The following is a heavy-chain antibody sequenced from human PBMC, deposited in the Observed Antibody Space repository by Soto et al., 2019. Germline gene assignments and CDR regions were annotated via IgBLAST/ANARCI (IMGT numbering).Heavy chain of an antibody. Sequence: GASVKVSCKASGYSLSSYVMQWVRQAPGQRLEWMGWMNANSGNTGYAQKFQGRVTMTRNTSISTVYMELRSLRSDDTAVYYCARGRSGGGSPGGEFDPWGQGTLVTVSS. CDR3: ARGRSGGGSPGGEFDP. V-gene: IGHV1-8*01. CDR2: MNANSGNT. CDR1: GYSLSSYV. D-gene: IGHD2-15*01. J-gene: IGHJ5*02.